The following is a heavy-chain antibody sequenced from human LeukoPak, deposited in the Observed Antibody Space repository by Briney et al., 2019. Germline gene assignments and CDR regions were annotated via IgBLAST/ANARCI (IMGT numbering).Heavy chain of an antibody. V-gene: IGHV3-33*01. CDR1: GFTFSSYG. CDR2: IWYDGSNK. J-gene: IGHJ4*02. D-gene: IGHD4-23*01. CDR3: ARDCFRATGVAPFDY. Sequence: GGSLRLSCAASGFTFSSYGMHWVRQAPGKGLEWVAVIWYDGSNKYYADSVKGRFTISRDNSKNTLYLQMNSLRAEDTAVYYCARDCFRATGVAPFDYWGQGTLVTVSS.